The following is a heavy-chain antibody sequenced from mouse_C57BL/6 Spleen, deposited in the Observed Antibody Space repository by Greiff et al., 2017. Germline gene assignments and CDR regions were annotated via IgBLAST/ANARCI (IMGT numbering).Heavy chain of an antibody. J-gene: IGHJ4*01. CDR2: ISDGGSYT. V-gene: IGHV5-4*01. CDR1: GFTFSSYA. CDR3: AREEKGHYDGVSMDY. Sequence: EVKVVESGGGLVKPGGSLKLSCAASGFTFSSYAMSWVRQTPEKRLEWVATISDGGSYTYYPDNVKGRFTISRDNAKNNLYLQMSHLKSEDTAMYYCAREEKGHYDGVSMDYWGQGTSVTVSS. D-gene: IGHD1-2*01.